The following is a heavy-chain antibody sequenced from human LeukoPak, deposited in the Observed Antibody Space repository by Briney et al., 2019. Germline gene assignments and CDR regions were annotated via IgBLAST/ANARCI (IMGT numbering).Heavy chain of an antibody. CDR2: MRSGGGT. D-gene: IGHD6-13*01. CDR1: GLTFSTYA. V-gene: IGHV3-23*01. J-gene: IGHJ3*02. Sequence: GGSLRLSCAASGLTFSTYAMAWVRQAPGKGLEWVSVMRSGGGTYYADSVKGRFTISRDNSKNTLYLQMESLRVEDTAVYYCAKHIRQQVVRDAFDMWGQGTMVTVSS. CDR3: AKHIRQQVVRDAFDM.